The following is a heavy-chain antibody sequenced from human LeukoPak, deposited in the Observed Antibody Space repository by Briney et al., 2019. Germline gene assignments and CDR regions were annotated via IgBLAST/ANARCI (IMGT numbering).Heavy chain of an antibody. CDR2: TYYRSKWYN. J-gene: IGHJ3*02. V-gene: IGHV6-1*01. CDR3: VRGAAVARTRAFDI. Sequence: SQTLSLTCVISGDSVSSNSAAWNWIRQSPSRGLEWLGRTYYRSKWYNDYAVSVRSRVTINPDTSKNQFSLQLNSVTPEDTAVYYCVRGAAVARTRAFDIWGLGTMVTVSS. D-gene: IGHD6-19*01. CDR1: GDSVSSNSAA.